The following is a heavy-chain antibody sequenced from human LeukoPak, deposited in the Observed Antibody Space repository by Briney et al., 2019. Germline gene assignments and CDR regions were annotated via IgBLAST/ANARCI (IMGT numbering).Heavy chain of an antibody. CDR3: ARDPGGYYDSSGYRDDFDI. Sequence: PSETLSLTCTVSGGSISSYYWSWIRQPPGKGLEWIGYIYYSGSTNYNPSLKSRVTISVDTSKNQFSLKLSSVTAADTVVYYCARDPGGYYDSSGYRDDFDIWGQGTMVTVSS. CDR2: IYYSGST. D-gene: IGHD3-22*01. V-gene: IGHV4-59*01. CDR1: GGSISSYY. J-gene: IGHJ3*02.